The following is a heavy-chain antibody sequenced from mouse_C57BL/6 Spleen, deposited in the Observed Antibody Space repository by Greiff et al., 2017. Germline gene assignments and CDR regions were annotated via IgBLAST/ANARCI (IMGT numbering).Heavy chain of an antibody. J-gene: IGHJ3*01. CDR1: GYTFTSYW. V-gene: IGHV1-64*01. CDR2: IHPNSGST. CDR3: ARGGYYGSSYAWFAY. D-gene: IGHD1-1*01. Sequence: QVQLQQPGAELVKPGASVKLSCKASGYTFTSYWMHWVKQRPGQGLEWIGMIHPNSGSTNYNEKFKSKATLTVDKSSSTAYMQLSSLTSEDSAVYYCARGGYYGSSYAWFAYWGQGTLVTVSA.